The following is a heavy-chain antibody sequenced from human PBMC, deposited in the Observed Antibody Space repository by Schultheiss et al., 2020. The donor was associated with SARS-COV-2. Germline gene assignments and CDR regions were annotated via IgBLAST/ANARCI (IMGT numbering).Heavy chain of an antibody. J-gene: IGHJ4*02. CDR2: ISNDGNHK. V-gene: IGHV3-30-3*01. CDR3: AKVVPGYSPGTPVDY. Sequence: GESLKISCAASRFTFSTHAMTWVRQAPGKGLEWLTVISNDGNHKYYADSVKGRFTISRDNSKNTLYLQMNSLRAEDTALYYCAKVVPGYSPGTPVDYWGQGTLVTVSS. D-gene: IGHD5-18*01. CDR1: RFTFSTHA.